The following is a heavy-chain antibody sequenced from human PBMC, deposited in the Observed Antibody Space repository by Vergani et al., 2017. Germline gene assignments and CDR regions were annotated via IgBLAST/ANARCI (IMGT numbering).Heavy chain of an antibody. V-gene: IGHV1-46*01. J-gene: IGHJ5*02. D-gene: IGHD5-18*01. CDR2: INPSGGST. CDR1: GFTFSSYT. Sequence: VQLVESGGGLVQPGGSLRLSCAASGFTFSSYTISWVRQAPGHGLEWMGIINPSGGSTSYAKKFQGRVTMTRDTSTSTVYMELSSLRSEDTAVYYGARVGFRGYSYGYDFSSNWFDPWGQGTLVTVSS. CDR3: ARVGFRGYSYGYDFSSNWFDP.